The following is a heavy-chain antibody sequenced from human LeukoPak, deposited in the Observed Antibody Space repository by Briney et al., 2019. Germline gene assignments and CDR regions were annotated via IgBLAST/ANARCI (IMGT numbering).Heavy chain of an antibody. CDR1: GFTFSNYA. Sequence: GGSRRLSCSASGFTFSNYAMHWVRQAPGKGLEYVSRISSNGGGTYYADSVKGRFTISRDNAKNTLYLQMNTLRDEDTAVYYCARDYNWNPPDYWGQGTLVTVSS. V-gene: IGHV3-64*04. J-gene: IGHJ4*02. D-gene: IGHD1-1*01. CDR2: ISSNGGGT. CDR3: ARDYNWNPPDY.